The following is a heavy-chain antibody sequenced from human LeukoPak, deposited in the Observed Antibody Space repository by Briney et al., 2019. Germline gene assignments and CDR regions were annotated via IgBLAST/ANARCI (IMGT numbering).Heavy chain of an antibody. Sequence: GGSLRLSCAASGITLNNNAMSWVRQAPGKGPEWVSSIGINGGTTYYADSVKGRFTISRDNSKNTLYLQMNSLRAEDTAVYYCAKDLRSLYESGNYGWFDPWGQGALVTVSS. CDR1: GITLNNNA. J-gene: IGHJ5*02. V-gene: IGHV3-23*01. CDR3: AKDLRSLYESGNYGWFDP. CDR2: IGINGGTT. D-gene: IGHD3-10*01.